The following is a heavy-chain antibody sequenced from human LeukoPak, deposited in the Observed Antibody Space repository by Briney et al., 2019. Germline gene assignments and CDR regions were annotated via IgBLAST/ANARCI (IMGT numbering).Heavy chain of an antibody. CDR3: AKAGTLGYCSSTSCPFDP. CDR1: GFTFDDYA. Sequence: LSGRSLRLSCAASGFTFDDYAMHWVRQAPGKGLERVSGISWNSGSIGYADSVKGRFTISRDNAKNSLYLQMNSLRAEDTALYYCAKAGTLGYCSSTSCPFDPWGQGTLVTVSS. D-gene: IGHD2-2*01. CDR2: ISWNSGSI. J-gene: IGHJ5*02. V-gene: IGHV3-9*01.